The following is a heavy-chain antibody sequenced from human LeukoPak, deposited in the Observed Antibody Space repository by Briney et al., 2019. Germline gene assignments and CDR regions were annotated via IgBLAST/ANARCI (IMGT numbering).Heavy chain of an antibody. CDR1: GFNFTRHG. V-gene: IGHV3-33*06. D-gene: IGHD6-13*01. Sequence: PGGSLRLSCGTSGFNFTRHGMHWVRQAPGKGLEWVAVIWHTSMSAFYSDSVKGRFIISKDNPRNTLYLQMSNPRADDTAVYYCAKELGVPAAGWQIQQWGLGTLVTVSS. CDR2: IWHTSMSA. J-gene: IGHJ1*01. CDR3: AKELGVPAAGWQIQQ.